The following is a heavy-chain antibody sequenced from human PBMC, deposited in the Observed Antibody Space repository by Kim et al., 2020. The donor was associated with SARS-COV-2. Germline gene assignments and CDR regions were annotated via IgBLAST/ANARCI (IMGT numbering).Heavy chain of an antibody. J-gene: IGHJ4*02. Sequence: GESLKISCQGSGYSFSTYWIGWVRQMPGKGLEWMGIIFPGDSDSRYSPSFQGHVTFSVDNSISTAYLHWGSLKASDTAIYYCARGRIGVSGLGYFDYWGQGAPVTVSS. D-gene: IGHD6-19*01. V-gene: IGHV5-51*01. CDR3: ARGRIGVSGLGYFDY. CDR2: IFPGDSDS. CDR1: GYSFSTYW.